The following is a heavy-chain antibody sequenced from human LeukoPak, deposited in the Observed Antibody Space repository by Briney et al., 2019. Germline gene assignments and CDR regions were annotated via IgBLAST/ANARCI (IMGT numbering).Heavy chain of an antibody. V-gene: IGHV1-8*01. Sequence: ASVKVSCKASGYTFTSYDINWVRQATGQGLEWMGWMNPNSGNTGYAQKFQGRVTMTRDTSASTVYMELSGLRSEDTAVYYCASVYKYAMDVWGQGTTVTVSS. CDR2: MNPNSGNT. J-gene: IGHJ6*02. CDR1: GYTFTSYD. CDR3: ASVYKYAMDV.